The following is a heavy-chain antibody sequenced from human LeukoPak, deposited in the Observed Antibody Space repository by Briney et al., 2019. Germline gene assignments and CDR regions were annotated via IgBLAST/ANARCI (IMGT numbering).Heavy chain of an antibody. CDR2: ISYDGSNK. V-gene: IGHV3-30*18. D-gene: IGHD3-22*01. Sequence: GGSLRLSCAASGFTFSSYGMHWVRQAPGKGLEWVAVISYDGSNKYYADSVKGRFTISRGNSKNTLYLQMNSLRAEDTAVYYCAKDPRGITMIVVLFYFDYWGQGTLVIVSS. CDR3: AKDPRGITMIVVLFYFDY. J-gene: IGHJ4*02. CDR1: GFTFSSYG.